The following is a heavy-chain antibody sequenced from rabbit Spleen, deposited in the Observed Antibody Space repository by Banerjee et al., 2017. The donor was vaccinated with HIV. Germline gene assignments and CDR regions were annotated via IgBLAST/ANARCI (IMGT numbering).Heavy chain of an antibody. V-gene: IGHV1S40*01. CDR3: TRDDGSYDYIDGYFNL. D-gene: IGHD6-1*01. CDR1: GFSFSTNYY. J-gene: IGHJ4*01. CDR2: MNVRSNDIT. Sequence: QSLEESGGDLVKPGASLTLTCTASGFSFSTNYYMCWVRQAPGKGLEWIACMNVRSNDITYYATWAEGRFTISKTSSTTVTLQMTSLTAADTATYFCTRDDGSYDYIDGYFNLWGPGTLVTVS.